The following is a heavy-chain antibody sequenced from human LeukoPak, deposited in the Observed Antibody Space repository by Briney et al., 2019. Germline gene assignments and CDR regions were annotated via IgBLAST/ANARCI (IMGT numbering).Heavy chain of an antibody. CDR1: GFTFSSYA. CDR2: ISGSGGST. CDR3: AKIEMGRLRNDYYYYYYMDV. Sequence: GGSLRLSCAASGFTFSSYAMSWVRQAPGKGLEWVSAISGSGGSTYYADSVKGRFTISRDNSKNTLYLQMNSLRAEDTAVYYCAKIEMGRLRNDYYYYYYMDVWGKGTTVTISS. D-gene: IGHD4-17*01. J-gene: IGHJ6*03. V-gene: IGHV3-23*01.